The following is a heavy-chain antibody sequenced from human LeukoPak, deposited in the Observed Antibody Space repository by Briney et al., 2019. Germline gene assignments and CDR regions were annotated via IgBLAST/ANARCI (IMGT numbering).Heavy chain of an antibody. J-gene: IGHJ4*02. CDR3: ARLDRPPSSSSSLFDY. CDR2: IDTSDSYN. Sequence: GESLRISCKGSGYSFTSYWISWVRQIPGKRLEWMGRIDTSDSYNNYSPSFQGNVTISADKSISTAYLQWSSLKASDTAMYYWARLDRPPSSSSSLFDYWGQGTLVTVSS. D-gene: IGHD6-13*01. CDR1: GYSFTSYW. V-gene: IGHV5-10-1*01.